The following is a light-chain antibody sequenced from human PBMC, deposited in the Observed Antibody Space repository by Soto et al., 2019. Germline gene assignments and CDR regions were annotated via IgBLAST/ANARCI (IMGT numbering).Light chain of an antibody. CDR3: QQYNSNS. Sequence: DIQITQSPSTLSGSVGYRVTITCRASQTMSSWVEWYKQKPGKAPKRLIYKASTLETGVPSRVSGSVSGTHFTLTISNLQPDACATYYCQQYNSNSFGQGTKV. CDR1: QTMSSW. CDR2: KAS. J-gene: IGKJ1*01. V-gene: IGKV1-5*03.